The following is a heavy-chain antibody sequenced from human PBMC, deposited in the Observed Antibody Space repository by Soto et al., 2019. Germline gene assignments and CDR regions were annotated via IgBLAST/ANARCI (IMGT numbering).Heavy chain of an antibody. CDR1: GGIFNSYG. J-gene: IGHJ5*02. CDR3: AKIRGGVYTT. V-gene: IGHV1-69*11. D-gene: IGHD3-10*01. Sequence: QVHLVQSGAEVKKPGSSVKVSCNPSGGIFNSYGISWVRQGPGQGLQWMGGINPLLGSTNYAEKFQGRLTITADDSRRTVYMELNNLGPEDTATYFCAKIRGGVYTTWGQGTLVTVSS. CDR2: INPLLGST.